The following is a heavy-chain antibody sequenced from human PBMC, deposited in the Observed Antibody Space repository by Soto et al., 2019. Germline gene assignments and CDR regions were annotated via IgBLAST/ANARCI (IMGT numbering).Heavy chain of an antibody. Sequence: GGSLRLSCAASGFTFSTSAMSWVRPAPGKVLEWVSAINGSGDTTYYADSVQGRFTISRDNSEYTLYLQMNSLRADTTAAYYCANSPGGLGPAHSDYWGQGTLVTVSS. D-gene: IGHD1-26*01. CDR2: INGSGDTT. J-gene: IGHJ4*02. V-gene: IGHV3-23*01. CDR1: GFTFSTSA. CDR3: ANSPGGLGPAHSDY.